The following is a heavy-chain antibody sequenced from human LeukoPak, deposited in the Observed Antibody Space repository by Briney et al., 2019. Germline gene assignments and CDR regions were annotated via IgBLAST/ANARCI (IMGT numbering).Heavy chain of an antibody. V-gene: IGHV1-2*04. CDR2: INPNSGGT. CDR3: ARGSRQPYYYGSGSYYCDY. Sequence: ASVKVSCKASGYTFTGYYMHWVRQAPGQGLEWMRWINPNSGGTNYAQKFQGWVTMTRDTSISTAYMELSRLRSDDTAVYYCARGSRQPYYYGSGSYYCDYWGQGTLVTVSS. CDR1: GYTFTGYY. J-gene: IGHJ4*02. D-gene: IGHD3-10*01.